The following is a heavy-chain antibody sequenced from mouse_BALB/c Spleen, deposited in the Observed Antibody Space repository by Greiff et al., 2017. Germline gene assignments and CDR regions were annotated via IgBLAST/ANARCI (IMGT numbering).Heavy chain of an antibody. CDR3: ARRGHHDYAMDY. Sequence: DVHLVESGPSLVKPSQTLSLTCSVTGDSITSGYWNWIRKFPGNKLEYMGYISYSGSTYYNPSLKSRISITRDTSKNQYYLQLNSVTTEDTATYYCARRGHHDYAMDYWGQGTSVTVSA. CDR1: GDSITSGY. CDR2: ISYSGST. V-gene: IGHV3-8*02. D-gene: IGHD3-3*01. J-gene: IGHJ4*01.